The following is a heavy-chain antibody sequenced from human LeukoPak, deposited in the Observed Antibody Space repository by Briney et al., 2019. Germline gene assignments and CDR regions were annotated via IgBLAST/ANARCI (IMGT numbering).Heavy chain of an antibody. J-gene: IGHJ4*02. CDR1: GYTLTELS. Sequence: ASVKVSCKVSGYTLTELSMHWVRQAPGKGLEWMGGFDPEDGETIYAQKFQGRVIMTEDTSTDTAYMELSSLRSEDTAVYYCATSIAVAGFSFDYWGQGTLVTVSS. V-gene: IGHV1-24*01. CDR2: FDPEDGET. CDR3: ATSIAVAGFSFDY. D-gene: IGHD6-19*01.